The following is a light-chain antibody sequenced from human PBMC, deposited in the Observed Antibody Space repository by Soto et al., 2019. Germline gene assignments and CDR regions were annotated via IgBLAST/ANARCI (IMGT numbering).Light chain of an antibody. CDR3: ATWDDRLNGVV. V-gene: IGLV1-44*01. CDR1: SSNIGSTT. J-gene: IGLJ2*01. Sequence: QSALTQPPSASGTPGQRVTISCSGSSSNIGSTTVNWYQQLPGTAPQVLIFSTDQRPSGVPDRFSGSKSGTSASLAISGLQSEDEADYYCATWDDRLNGVVFGGGTKLTVL. CDR2: STD.